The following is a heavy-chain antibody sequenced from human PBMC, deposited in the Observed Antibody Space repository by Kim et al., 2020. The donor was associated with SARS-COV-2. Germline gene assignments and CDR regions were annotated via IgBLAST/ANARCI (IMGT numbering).Heavy chain of an antibody. CDR3: AKDRQWLGAFDY. Sequence: GGSLRLSCAASGFTFSSYGMHWVRQAPGKGLEWVAVISYDGSNKYYADSVKGRFTISRDNSKNTLYLQMNSLRAEDTAVYYCAKDRQWLGAFDYWGQGTLVTVSS. D-gene: IGHD6-19*01. CDR1: GFTFSSYG. J-gene: IGHJ4*02. CDR2: ISYDGSNK. V-gene: IGHV3-30*18.